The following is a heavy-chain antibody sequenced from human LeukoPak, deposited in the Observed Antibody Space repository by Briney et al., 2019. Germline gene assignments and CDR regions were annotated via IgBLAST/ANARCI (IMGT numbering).Heavy chain of an antibody. D-gene: IGHD3-22*01. CDR2: TYYRSKWYN. Sequence: SQTLSLTCAISGDRVSSNSAAWNWIRQSPSRGLEWLGRTYYRSKWYNDYAVSVKSRITINPDTSKNQFSLQLNSVTPEDTAVYYCARDPTTDYDSSGSLYGIYYYYYGMDVWGQGTTVTVSS. CDR1: GDRVSSNSAA. V-gene: IGHV6-1*01. CDR3: ARDPTTDYDSSGSLYGIYYYYYGMDV. J-gene: IGHJ6*02.